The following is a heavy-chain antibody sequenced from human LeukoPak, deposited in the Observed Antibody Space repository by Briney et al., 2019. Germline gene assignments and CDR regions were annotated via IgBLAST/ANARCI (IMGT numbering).Heavy chain of an antibody. V-gene: IGHV3-9*01. CDR1: GFTFDDYA. D-gene: IGHD6-19*01. CDR2: ITWNSDNI. Sequence: GGSLRLSCAASGFTFDDYAMHWVRQAPGKGLEWVSGITWNSDNIEYADSVKGRFTISRDNAKNSLYLQMNSLRAEDTAVYYCAKDSGSGWTFDYWGQGTLVTVSS. CDR3: AKDSGSGWTFDY. J-gene: IGHJ4*02.